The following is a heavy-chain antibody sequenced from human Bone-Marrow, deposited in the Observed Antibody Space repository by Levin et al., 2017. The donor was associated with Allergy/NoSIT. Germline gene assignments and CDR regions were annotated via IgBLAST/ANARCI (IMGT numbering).Heavy chain of an antibody. D-gene: IGHD4-17*01. Sequence: PSETLSLTCTVSGGSFNTVDYYWTWIRQLPGKGLEWIGSMYYNGTTYYNPSLKSRITISVDTPKNQFSLKVRSVTAADTAVYYCAGSGLRLLRFWGQGTLVTVSA. J-gene: IGHJ4*02. CDR1: GGSFNTVDYY. V-gene: IGHV4-31*03. CDR3: AGSGLRLLRF. CDR2: MYYNGTT.